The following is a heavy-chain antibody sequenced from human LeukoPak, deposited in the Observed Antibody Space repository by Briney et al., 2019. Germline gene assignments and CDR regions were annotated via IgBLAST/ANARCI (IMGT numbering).Heavy chain of an antibody. CDR1: GFTFSRYW. Sequence: GGSLRLSCAASGFTFSRYWMTWVRQAPGKGLEWVAKIKEDGSDKYYVDSLKGRFTISRDNAKNSLYMQMNSLRAEHTAVYYCARLYSYAMDVWGQGTTVTVSS. V-gene: IGHV3-7*01. J-gene: IGHJ6*02. CDR2: IKEDGSDK. CDR3: ARLYSYAMDV.